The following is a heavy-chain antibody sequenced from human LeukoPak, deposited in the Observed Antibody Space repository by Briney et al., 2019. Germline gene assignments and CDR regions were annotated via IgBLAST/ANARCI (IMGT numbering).Heavy chain of an antibody. J-gene: IGHJ4*02. Sequence: PSETLSLTCAAYGGSFSGYYWSWIRQPPGKGLEWIGEINHSGSTYYNPSLKSRVTISVDRFKNQFSLKLSSVTAADTAVYYCARAMVVAATHFDYWGQGTLVTVSS. CDR3: ARAMVVAATHFDY. D-gene: IGHD2-15*01. CDR1: GGSFSGYY. CDR2: INHSGST. V-gene: IGHV4-34*01.